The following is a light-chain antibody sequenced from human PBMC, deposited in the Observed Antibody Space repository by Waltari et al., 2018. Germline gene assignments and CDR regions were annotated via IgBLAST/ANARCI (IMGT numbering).Light chain of an antibody. CDR2: EVS. CDR1: SSDVGGYNY. J-gene: IGLJ2*01. CDR3: TSYAGSNNVV. Sequence: QSALTQPPSASGSPGQSVTISCTGTSSDVGGYNYVSWYQQNPGKAPKLMIYEVSKRPFGGPDRFSGSKSGNTASLTVAGLQAEDEADYYCTSYAGSNNVVFGGGTKLTVL. V-gene: IGLV2-8*01.